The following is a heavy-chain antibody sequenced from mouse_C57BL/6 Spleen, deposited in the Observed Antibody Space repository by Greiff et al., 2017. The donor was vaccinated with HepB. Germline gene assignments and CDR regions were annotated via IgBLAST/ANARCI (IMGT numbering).Heavy chain of an antibody. CDR3: ARASRYGSSYDGFAY. CDR1: GYTFTSYW. D-gene: IGHD1-1*01. J-gene: IGHJ3*01. V-gene: IGHV1-53*01. CDR2: INPSNGGT. Sequence: VQLQQPGTELVKPGASVKLSCKASGYTFTSYWMHWVKQRPGQGLEWIGNINPSNGGTNYNEKFKSKATLTVDKSSSKAYMQLSSLTSEDSAVYYCARASRYGSSYDGFAYWGQGTLVTVSA.